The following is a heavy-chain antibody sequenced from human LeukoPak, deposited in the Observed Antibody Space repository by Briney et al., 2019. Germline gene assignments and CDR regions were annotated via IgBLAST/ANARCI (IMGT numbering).Heavy chain of an antibody. CDR1: GFTFSRYG. CDR3: AKVPIVGATSRPFDY. D-gene: IGHD1-26*01. CDR2: IRYDGSNE. V-gene: IGHV3-30*02. Sequence: GGSLRLSCAASGFTFSRYGMHWVRQAPGKGLEWVAFIRYDGSNEYYADSVKGRFTTSRDNSKNRLSLQMNSLRAEDTAVYYCAKVPIVGATSRPFDYWGQGTLVTVSS. J-gene: IGHJ4*02.